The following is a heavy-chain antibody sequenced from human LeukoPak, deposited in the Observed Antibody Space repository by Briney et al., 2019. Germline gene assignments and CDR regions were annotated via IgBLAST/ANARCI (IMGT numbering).Heavy chain of an antibody. CDR2: IRYDGSNK. D-gene: IGHD1-26*01. Sequence: PGGSLRLSCAASGFTFSSYGMHWVRQAPGKGLEWVAFIRYDGSNKYYADSVKGRFTISRDNSKNTLYLQMNSLRAEDTAVYYCATDSRRGQWELLSLDYYYGMDVWGQGTTVTVSS. CDR3: ATDSRRGQWELLSLDYYYGMDV. CDR1: GFTFSSYG. J-gene: IGHJ6*02. V-gene: IGHV3-30*02.